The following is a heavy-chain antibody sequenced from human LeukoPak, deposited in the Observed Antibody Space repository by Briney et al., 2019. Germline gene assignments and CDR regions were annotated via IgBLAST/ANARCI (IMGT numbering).Heavy chain of an antibody. D-gene: IGHD2-2*01. Sequence: GGSLRLSCAASGFTFSSYTMNWVRQSPGKGLEWVSSISSGSSYIFYADSVKGRFTISRDNAKNSLYLQMNSLRAEDTAVYYCARDNIVVVPAAFYGMDVWGQGTTVTVSS. CDR2: ISSGSSYI. CDR3: ARDNIVVVPAAFYGMDV. J-gene: IGHJ6*02. CDR1: GFTFSSYT. V-gene: IGHV3-21*01.